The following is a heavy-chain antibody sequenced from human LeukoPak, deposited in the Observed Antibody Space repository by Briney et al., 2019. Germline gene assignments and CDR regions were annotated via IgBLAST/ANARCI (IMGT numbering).Heavy chain of an antibody. CDR3: ARRPSRDGYNHGFDY. D-gene: IGHD5-24*01. Sequence: SQTLSLTCTVSGGSISSGSYYWSWIRQPAGKGLEWMGCIYTSGSTNYNPSLKSRVTISVDTSKNQFSLKLSSVTAADTAVYYCARRPSRDGYNHGFDYWGQGTLVTVSS. CDR1: GGSISSGSYY. V-gene: IGHV4-61*02. CDR2: IYTSGST. J-gene: IGHJ4*02.